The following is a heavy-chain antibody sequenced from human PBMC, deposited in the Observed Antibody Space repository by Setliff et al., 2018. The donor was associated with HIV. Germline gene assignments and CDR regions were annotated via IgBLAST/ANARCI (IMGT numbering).Heavy chain of an antibody. CDR1: GGSISSRNW. CDR2: IYHSGST. CDR3: ARATCLVHPFSVYYFDY. Sequence: SETLSLTCTVSGGSISSRNWWSWVRQPPGKGLEWSGEIYHSGSTNYNTSLKSRVTISVAKSKNQFSLKLIAATAAETAVYYCARATCLVHPFSVYYFDYWGQGTLVTVSS. V-gene: IGHV4-4*02. J-gene: IGHJ4*02.